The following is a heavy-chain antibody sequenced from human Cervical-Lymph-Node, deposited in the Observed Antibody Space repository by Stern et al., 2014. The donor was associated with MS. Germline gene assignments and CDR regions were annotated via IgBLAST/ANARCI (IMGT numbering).Heavy chain of an antibody. CDR1: GLTFSNFA. CDR3: ARGAREGRLYYFDY. D-gene: IGHD1-26*01. V-gene: IGHV3-33*01. J-gene: IGHJ4*02. Sequence: VQLVESGGGVVQPGRSLRLSCTAAGLTFSNFAMHWVRQAPGKGLEWVAVIWSDGTNKYDADSGKVRFTISRDNSKNTLYLQMNSLRAEDTAVYYCARGAREGRLYYFDYWGQGTLVTVSS. CDR2: IWSDGTNK.